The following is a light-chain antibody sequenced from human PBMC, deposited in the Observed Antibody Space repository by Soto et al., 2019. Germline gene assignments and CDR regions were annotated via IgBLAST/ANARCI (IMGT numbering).Light chain of an antibody. CDR1: RSNIGAGYE. CDR3: QSYDSSLSGYV. Sequence: QSVLTQPPSVSEAPGQRVTISCTGSRSNIGAGYEAHWYQQVPGTAPKLLIYENNNRPSGVPDRFSGSNSGTSASLAITGLQAEDEAEYYCQSYDSSLSGYVFGTGTKLTVL. CDR2: ENN. V-gene: IGLV1-40*01. J-gene: IGLJ1*01.